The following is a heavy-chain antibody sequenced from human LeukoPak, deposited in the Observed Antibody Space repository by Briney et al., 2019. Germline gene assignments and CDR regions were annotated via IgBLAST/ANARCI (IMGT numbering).Heavy chain of an antibody. CDR1: GFPLRNYA. CDR3: AKYLPSSGPGFRSLDF. CDR2: SGPGGDN. V-gene: IGHV3-23*01. J-gene: IGHJ4*02. Sequence: QSGGSLRLSCGTSGFPLRNYAMVWLRQAPGKGLEWVSVSGPGGDNFYTDSVTGRFTISRDTSENTLYLEMNSLSAEDTAIYYCAKYLPSSGPGFRSLDFWGQGTLVTVSS. D-gene: IGHD1-14*01.